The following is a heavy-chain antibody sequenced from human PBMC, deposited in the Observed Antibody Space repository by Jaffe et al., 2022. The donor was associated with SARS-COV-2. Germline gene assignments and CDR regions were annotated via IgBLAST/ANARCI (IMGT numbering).Heavy chain of an antibody. CDR2: IYTSGST. CDR3: ARDRRGFYYGSGSYPPQLFSSGYYYYGMDV. Sequence: QVQLQESGPGLVKPSQTLSLTCTVSGGSISSGSYYWSWIRQPAGKGLEWIGRIYTSGSTNYNPSLKSRVTISVDTSKNQFSLKLSSVTAADTAVYYCARDRRGFYYGSGSYPPQLFSSGYYYYGMDVWGQGTTVTVSS. V-gene: IGHV4-61*02. D-gene: IGHD3-10*01. CDR1: GGSISSGSYY. J-gene: IGHJ6*02.